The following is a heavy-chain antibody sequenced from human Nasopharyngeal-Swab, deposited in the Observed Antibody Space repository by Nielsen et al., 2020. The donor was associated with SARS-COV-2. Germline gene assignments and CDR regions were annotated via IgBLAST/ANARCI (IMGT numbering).Heavy chain of an antibody. J-gene: IGHJ6*03. CDR2: IRSKANSYAT. V-gene: IGHV3-73*01. Sequence: GESLKISCAASGFTFSGSAMYWVRQASGKGLEWVGRIRSKANSYATAYAASVKGRFTISRDDSKNTAYLQMNSLKTEDTAVYYCTRHVPCSSTSCYYMDVWGKGTTVTVSS. D-gene: IGHD2-2*01. CDR1: GFTFSGSA. CDR3: TRHVPCSSTSCYYMDV.